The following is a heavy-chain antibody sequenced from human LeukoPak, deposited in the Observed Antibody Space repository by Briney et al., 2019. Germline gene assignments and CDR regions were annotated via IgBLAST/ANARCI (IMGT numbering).Heavy chain of an antibody. CDR2: ITWNSSHV. J-gene: IGHJ4*02. D-gene: IGHD5-12*01. CDR1: GFTFDKYA. V-gene: IGHV3-9*01. CDR3: TKGSGYGMNY. Sequence: GGSLRLSCAASGFTFDKYAMHWVRQAPGKGLEWVSGITWNSSHVGYADSVKGRLTISRDIAKTSLYLQMNSLRTEDTASYYCTKGSGYGMNYWGQGTLVTVSS.